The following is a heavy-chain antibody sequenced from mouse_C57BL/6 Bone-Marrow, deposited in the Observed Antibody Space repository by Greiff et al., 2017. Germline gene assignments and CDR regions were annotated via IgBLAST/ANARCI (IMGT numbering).Heavy chain of an antibody. D-gene: IGHD1-1*01. CDR1: GYTFTDPT. CDR3: ARSRYYGSSYFAY. CDR2: IYPRDGST. V-gene: IGHV1-78*01. Sequence: VQLVESDAELVKPGASVKISCKVSGYTFTDPTIHWMKQRPEQGLEWIGYIYPRDGSTKYNEKFKGKATLTADKSSSTAYMQLNSLTSEDSAVYFCARSRYYGSSYFAYWGQGTLVTVSA. J-gene: IGHJ3*01.